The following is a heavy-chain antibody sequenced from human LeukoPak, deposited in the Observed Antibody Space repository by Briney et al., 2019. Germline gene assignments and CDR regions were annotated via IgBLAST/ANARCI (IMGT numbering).Heavy chain of an antibody. CDR2: ISSSSSYI. Sequence: GGSLRLSCTASRFTFNIYAMHWVRQAPGKGLEWVSSISSSSSYIYYADSVKGRFTISRDNAKSSLYLQMNSLRAEDTAAYYCASGTGDLCFDYWGQGTLVTVSS. D-gene: IGHD2-21*02. J-gene: IGHJ4*02. CDR3: ASGTGDLCFDY. CDR1: RFTFNIYA. V-gene: IGHV3-21*01.